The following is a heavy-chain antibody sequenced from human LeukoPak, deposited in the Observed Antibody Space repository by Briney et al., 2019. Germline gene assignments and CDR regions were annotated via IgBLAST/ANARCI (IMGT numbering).Heavy chain of an antibody. D-gene: IGHD4-23*01. J-gene: IGHJ4*02. CDR3: ADGLRWS. V-gene: IGHV1-46*01. CDR1: GYTFTSYY. Sequence: ASVKVSCKTSGYTFTSYYMHWVRQAPGQGLEWMGIINPSGGSTSYAQKFQGRVTMTRDTSISTAYMELSRLRSDDTAVYYCADGLRWSWGQGTLVTVSS. CDR2: INPSGGST.